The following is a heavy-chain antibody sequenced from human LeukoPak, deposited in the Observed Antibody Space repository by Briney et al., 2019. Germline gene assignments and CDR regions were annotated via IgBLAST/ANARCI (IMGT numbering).Heavy chain of an antibody. V-gene: IGHV4-4*07. Sequence: SETLSLTCTVSGGSISSYYWSWIRQPAGRGLEWIGRIHASGSTRYNPSLKSRVTMSVDTSKNQFSLKLTSVTAADTALYFCARGMSAAYDYNWFDSWGQGTLVTVSS. D-gene: IGHD5-12*01. J-gene: IGHJ5*01. CDR3: ARGMSAAYDYNWFDS. CDR2: IHASGST. CDR1: GGSISSYY.